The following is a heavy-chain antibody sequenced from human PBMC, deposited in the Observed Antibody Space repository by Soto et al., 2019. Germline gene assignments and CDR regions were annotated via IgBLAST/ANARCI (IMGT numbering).Heavy chain of an antibody. D-gene: IGHD6-19*01. CDR3: ARAAVAGTAGAY. CDR1: GGTFSSYT. Sequence: QVQLVQSGAEVKKPGYSVKVSCKASGGTFSSYTISWVRQAPGQGLEWMGRIIPILGIANYAQKFQGRVTITADKSTSTAYMELSSLRSEDTAVYYCARAAVAGTAGAYWGQGTLVTVSS. CDR2: IIPILGIA. J-gene: IGHJ4*02. V-gene: IGHV1-69*02.